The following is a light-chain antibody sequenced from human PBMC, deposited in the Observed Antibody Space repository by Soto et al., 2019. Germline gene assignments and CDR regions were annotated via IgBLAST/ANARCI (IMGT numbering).Light chain of an antibody. CDR1: QGIRNS. V-gene: IGKV1-27*01. Sequence: DIQMTQSPTSLSASVGDRVTITCRASQGIRNSVAWYQQKPGEAPKLLIYAATTLQSGVPSRFSGSGSGTDFTLTINSLQPEDVATSSCQKYSSVPVFGPGTKVEIK. CDR3: QKYSSVPV. CDR2: AAT. J-gene: IGKJ3*01.